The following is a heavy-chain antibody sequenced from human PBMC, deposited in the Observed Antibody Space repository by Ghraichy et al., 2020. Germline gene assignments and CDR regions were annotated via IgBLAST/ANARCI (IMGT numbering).Heavy chain of an antibody. CDR2: IWYDESYK. CDR1: GFTFSSYS. J-gene: IGHJ6*02. V-gene: IGHV3-33*01. CDR3: ARDFAQRRVLPNYGMDV. D-gene: IGHD2-15*01. Sequence: GGSLRLSCAASGFTFSSYSIHWVRQAPGKGLEWVAVIWYDESYKYYADSVKGRFTISRDNSKNTLYLQMNSLGAEDTAVYYCARDFAQRRVLPNYGMDVWGQGPPVTVSS.